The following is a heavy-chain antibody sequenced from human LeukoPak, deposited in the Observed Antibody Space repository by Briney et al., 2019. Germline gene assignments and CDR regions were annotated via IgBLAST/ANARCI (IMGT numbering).Heavy chain of an antibody. CDR2: IYYSGST. CDR1: GGSISSSSYY. CDR3: ARRESYNWFDP. V-gene: IGHV4-39*01. J-gene: IGHJ5*02. Sequence: SETLSLTCTVSGGSISSSSYYWGWVRQPPGKGLEWIGSIYYSGSTYYNPSLKSRVTISVDTSKNQFSLKLSSVTAADTAVYYCARRESYNWFDPWGQGNLVTVSS.